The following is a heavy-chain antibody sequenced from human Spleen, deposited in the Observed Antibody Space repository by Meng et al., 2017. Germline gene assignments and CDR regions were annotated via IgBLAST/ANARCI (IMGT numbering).Heavy chain of an antibody. CDR2: INSKSGGT. D-gene: IGHD3-22*01. J-gene: IGHJ5*02. Sequence: QGQLVQSWAEGKKPGAPLSDSWNASGYTFTGDLLHWWRQAPGQGLEWMGRINSKSGGTEYAQKFQGRVTMTRDTSTSTAYMELSRLTFDDTAMYYCSKATVEVSNWFDPWGQGTLVTVSS. CDR1: GYTFTGDL. V-gene: IGHV1-2*06. CDR3: SKATVEVSNWFDP.